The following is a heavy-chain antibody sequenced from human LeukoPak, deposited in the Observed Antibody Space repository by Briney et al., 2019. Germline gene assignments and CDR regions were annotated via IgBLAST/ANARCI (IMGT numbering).Heavy chain of an antibody. V-gene: IGHV4-39*07. CDR3: ARESGDTRTVNSFDF. CDR1: GDSISSYSYY. CDR2: LLFRGAT. D-gene: IGHD2-21*01. Sequence: SETLSLTCTVSGDSISSYSYYWAWIRQPPGKGLEWIGSLLFRGATYHNPSLKPRIIMSVDTSQNHFSLKLTSVTAADTPVYFCARESGDTRTVNSFDFWGRGTLITVSS. J-gene: IGHJ4*01.